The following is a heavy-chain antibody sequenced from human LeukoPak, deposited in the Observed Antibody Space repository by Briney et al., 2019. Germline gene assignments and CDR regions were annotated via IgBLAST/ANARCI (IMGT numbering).Heavy chain of an antibody. CDR2: ISSSNTM. CDR3: ARDCSYYFDY. V-gene: IGHV3-48*03. J-gene: IGHJ4*02. D-gene: IGHD6-13*01. Sequence: PGGSLRLSCAASGFTFSSYGMNWVRQAPGKGLEWISYISSSNTMYYADSVKGRFTISRDNAKNSLYLQMNSLRVEDTAVYYCARDCSYYFDYWGQGTLVTVSS. CDR1: GFTFSSYG.